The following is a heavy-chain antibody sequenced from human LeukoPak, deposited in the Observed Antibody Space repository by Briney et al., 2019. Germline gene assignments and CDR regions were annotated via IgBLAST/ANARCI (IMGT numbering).Heavy chain of an antibody. CDR2: TSNKANSYTT. Sequence: VGRTSNKANSYTTESAASVKGRFTISRDDSKNSLYLQMNSLKTEDTAVYYCARGKYYFDYWGQGTLVTVSS. J-gene: IGHJ4*02. V-gene: IGHV3-72*01. CDR3: ARGKYYFDY.